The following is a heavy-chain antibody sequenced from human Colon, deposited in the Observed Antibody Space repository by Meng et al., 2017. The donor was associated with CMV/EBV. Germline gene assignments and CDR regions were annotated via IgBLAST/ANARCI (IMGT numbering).Heavy chain of an antibody. D-gene: IGHD2-2*01. Sequence: SCAASGFTFNTFVMHWVRQAPGKGLEWVALISYDGSNQYYADSVKGRFTISRDNSKNTLYLQMNSLRAEDTAVYYCAITYCSSTNCYLGGGDIMDVWGQGTTVTVS. CDR3: AITYCSSTNCYLGGGDIMDV. V-gene: IGHV3-30*04. J-gene: IGHJ6*02. CDR2: ISYDGSNQ. CDR1: GFTFNTFV.